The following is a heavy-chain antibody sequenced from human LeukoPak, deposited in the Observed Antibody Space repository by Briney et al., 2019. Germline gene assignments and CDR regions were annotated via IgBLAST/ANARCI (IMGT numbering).Heavy chain of an antibody. D-gene: IGHD6-13*01. J-gene: IGHJ6*02. CDR2: ISYDGSNK. Sequence: GRSLRLSCAASGFTFSSYGMHWVRQAPGKGLEWVAVISYDGSNKYYADSVKGRFTISRDNSKNTAHLQMNGLKTEDTAVYYCTRQGYSSSWYVTYGMDVWGQGTTVTVSS. CDR3: TRQGYSSSWYVTYGMDV. CDR1: GFTFSSYG. V-gene: IGHV3-30*03.